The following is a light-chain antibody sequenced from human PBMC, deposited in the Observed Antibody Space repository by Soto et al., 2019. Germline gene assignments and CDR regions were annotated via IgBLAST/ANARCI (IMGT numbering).Light chain of an antibody. V-gene: IGKV1-17*01. Sequence: DIQMTQSPSSLSASVGDRVTITCRASQGIGSDLGWYQQKPGKAPKRLIYAASSLQSGVPSRFSGRGSGTEFTLTISSLQPEDFATYYCLQHNSYPPTFGGVTKVEIK. CDR1: QGIGSD. J-gene: IGKJ4*01. CDR3: LQHNSYPPT. CDR2: AAS.